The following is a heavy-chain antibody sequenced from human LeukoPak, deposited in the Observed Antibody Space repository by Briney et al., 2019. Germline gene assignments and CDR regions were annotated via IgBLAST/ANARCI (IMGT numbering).Heavy chain of an antibody. Sequence: PSETLSLTCTVSGGSISSYYWSWIRQPPGKGLEWIGYIYYGGSTNYNPSLKSRVTISVDTSKNQFSLKLSSVTAADTAVHYCARNGLHDFWSGYYTSYYYYYMDVWGKGTTVTVSS. J-gene: IGHJ6*03. CDR3: ARNGLHDFWSGYYTSYYYYYMDV. CDR1: GGSISSYY. D-gene: IGHD3-3*01. V-gene: IGHV4-59*01. CDR2: IYYGGST.